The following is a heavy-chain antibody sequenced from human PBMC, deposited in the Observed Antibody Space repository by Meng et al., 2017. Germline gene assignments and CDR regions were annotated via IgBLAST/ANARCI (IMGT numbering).Heavy chain of an antibody. Sequence: FGLELKKAGAPSYVSCNACVYTFISYAMNWVRKAPGQGLEWMGLINNTTGNPTYAQGFTGRFVFSLDTSVSTAYLQISSLKAEDTAVYYCAREGRVDFDYWGQGTLVTVSS. CDR2: INNTTGNP. V-gene: IGHV7-4-1*02. J-gene: IGHJ4*02. D-gene: IGHD1-26*01. CDR1: VYTFISYA. CDR3: AREGRVDFDY.